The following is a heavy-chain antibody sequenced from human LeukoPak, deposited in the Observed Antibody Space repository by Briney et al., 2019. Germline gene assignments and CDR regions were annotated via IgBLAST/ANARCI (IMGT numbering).Heavy chain of an antibody. CDR3: ARDSSVGDGYSYFDY. Sequence: SVKVSCKASGGTFSSYAISWVRQAPGQGLEWMGRIIPILGIANYAQKFQGRVTITADKSTSTAYMELSSLRSEDTAVYYCARDSSVGDGYSYFDYWGQGTLVTVSS. CDR1: GGTFSSYA. J-gene: IGHJ4*02. D-gene: IGHD5-24*01. V-gene: IGHV1-69*04. CDR2: IIPILGIA.